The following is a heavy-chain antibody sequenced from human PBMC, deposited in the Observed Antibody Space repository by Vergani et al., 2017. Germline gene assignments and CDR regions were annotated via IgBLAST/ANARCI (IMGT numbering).Heavy chain of an antibody. CDR2: INSDGDST. CDR3: ARDGWELLDYFYYMDV. D-gene: IGHD1-26*01. V-gene: IGHV3-74*01. Sequence: VQLVESGGGLVQPGGSLRLSCKASGFTFSNYGMQWVRQAPGKGLMWVSRINSDGDSTSYADSVKGRFTISRDNAKNTLYLQMDSLRAEDTAVYYCARDGWELLDYFYYMDVWGKGTTVTVSS. CDR1: GFTFSNYG. J-gene: IGHJ6*03.